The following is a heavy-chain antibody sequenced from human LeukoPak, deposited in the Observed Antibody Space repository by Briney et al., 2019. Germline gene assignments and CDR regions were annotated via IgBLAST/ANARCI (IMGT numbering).Heavy chain of an antibody. CDR1: GYTFTSYA. D-gene: IGHD5-18*01. CDR3: AMGYSYGSDY. V-gene: IGHV1-24*01. J-gene: IGHJ4*02. Sequence: ASVKVSCEASGYTFTSYAMHWVRQAPGKGLEWMGGFDPEDGETIYAQKFQGRVTMTEDTSTDTAYMELSSLRSEDTAVYYCAMGYSYGSDYWGQGTLVTVSS. CDR2: FDPEDGET.